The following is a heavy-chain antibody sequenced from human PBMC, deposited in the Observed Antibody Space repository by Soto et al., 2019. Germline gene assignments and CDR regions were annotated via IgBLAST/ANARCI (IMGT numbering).Heavy chain of an antibody. V-gene: IGHV1-18*01. CDR3: AGTDAGDPPSPYESAFDI. Sequence: QVQLVQSGAEVKKPGASVKVSCKASGYTFSSYGISWVRQAPGQGLEWMGWISSYNGNTNYEQKLQGRVTMTTDTSTSTGYMELRSLRSDDTAVYYCAGTDAGDPPSPYESAFDIWGQGTMVTVSS. J-gene: IGHJ3*02. CDR2: ISSYNGNT. CDR1: GYTFSSYG. D-gene: IGHD4-17*01.